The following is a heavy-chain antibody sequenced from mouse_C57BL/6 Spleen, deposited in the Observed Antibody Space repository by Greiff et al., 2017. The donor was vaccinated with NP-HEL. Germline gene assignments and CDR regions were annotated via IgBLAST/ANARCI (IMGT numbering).Heavy chain of an antibody. D-gene: IGHD2-13*01. CDR1: GYTFTHYW. CDR3: TRKGYYSDYEADC. J-gene: IGHJ2*01. CDR2: LYPGGGYI. Sequence: QVQLKQSGAELVRPGTSVKMSCKASGYTFTHYWIGWAQQRPGHGLEWLGDLYPGGGYINYNEKFKGNATLTTVKSGSSAYMQFRSLTSEDSAIYYCTRKGYYSDYEADCWGEGTTLTVSS. V-gene: IGHV1-63*01.